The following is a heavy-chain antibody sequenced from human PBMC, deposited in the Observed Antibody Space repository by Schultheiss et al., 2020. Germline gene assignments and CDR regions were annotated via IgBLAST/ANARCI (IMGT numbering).Heavy chain of an antibody. CDR1: GFTFSSYS. J-gene: IGHJ4*02. V-gene: IGHV3-48*01. CDR2: ISSSSSTI. CDR3: ARGGSYNWNSFDY. D-gene: IGHD1-7*01. Sequence: GGSLRLSCAASGFTFSSYSMNWVRQAPGKGLEWVSYISSSSSTIYYADSVKGRFTISRHNSKNTLYLQMNSLRPEDTAVYYCARGGSYNWNSFDYWGQGTLVTVSS.